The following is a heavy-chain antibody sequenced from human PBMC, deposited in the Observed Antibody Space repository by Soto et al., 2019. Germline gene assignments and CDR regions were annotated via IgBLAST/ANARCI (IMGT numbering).Heavy chain of an antibody. Sequence: SQTLSLTCAISGDSVSNNGAAWHWIRQSPSRGLEWLGRTYYRSNWHSDYAVSVKSRITISPDTSKNQFSLKLLSVTTADTAVYFCAAGEASSRNLAPYYLDFWGQGTLVTVSS. V-gene: IGHV6-1*01. CDR1: GDSVSNNGAA. J-gene: IGHJ4*02. CDR3: AAGEASSRNLAPYYLDF. D-gene: IGHD6-13*01. CDR2: TYYRSNWHS.